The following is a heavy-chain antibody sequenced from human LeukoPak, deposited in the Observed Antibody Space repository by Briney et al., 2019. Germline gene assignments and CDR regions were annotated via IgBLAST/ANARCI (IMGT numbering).Heavy chain of an antibody. CDR1: GYNFANDW. CDR2: IYPGDSDT. Sequence: GESLKISCKGSGYNFANDWIGWVRQMPGKGLEWMGIIYPGDSDTRYSPSFQGQVTISADKSISTAYLQWSSLKASDTAMYYCARRGQQQLVQGPDYWGQGTLVTVSS. J-gene: IGHJ4*02. CDR3: ARRGQQQLVQGPDY. V-gene: IGHV5-51*01. D-gene: IGHD6-13*01.